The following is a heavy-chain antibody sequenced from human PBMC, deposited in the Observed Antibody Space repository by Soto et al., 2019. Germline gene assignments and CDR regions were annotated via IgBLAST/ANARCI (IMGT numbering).Heavy chain of an antibody. J-gene: IGHJ4*02. Sequence: TLSLTCTVSGGSISSGDYYWSWIRQPPGKGLEWIGYIYYSGSTYHNPSLKSRVTISVDTSKNQFSLKLSSVTAADTAVYYCANGIHGDYFDYWAQGTLVTVSS. V-gene: IGHV4-30-4*01. D-gene: IGHD4-17*01. CDR2: IYYSGST. CDR1: GGSISSGDYY. CDR3: ANGIHGDYFDY.